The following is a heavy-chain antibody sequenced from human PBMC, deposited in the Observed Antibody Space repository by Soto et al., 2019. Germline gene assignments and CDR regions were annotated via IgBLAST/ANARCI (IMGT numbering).Heavy chain of an antibody. D-gene: IGHD6-13*01. V-gene: IGHV4-34*01. CDR3: ARGTNIEIAAAGTFRPCAFDI. CDR2: INHSGST. Sequence: ETLSLTCAVYGGSFSGYYWSWIRQPPGKGLEWIGEINHSGSTNYNPSLKRRVTISVDTSKNQFSLKLSSVTAADTAVYYCARGTNIEIAAAGTFRPCAFDIWGQGTMVTVSS. CDR1: GGSFSGYY. J-gene: IGHJ3*02.